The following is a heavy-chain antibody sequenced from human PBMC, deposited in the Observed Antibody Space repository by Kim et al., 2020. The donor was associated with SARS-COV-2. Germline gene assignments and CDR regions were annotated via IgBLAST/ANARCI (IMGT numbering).Heavy chain of an antibody. D-gene: IGHD3-3*02. Sequence: GGSLRLSCAASGFIFSDYYMTWIRQAPGKGLEWVSYISRHSYYTNYADSVKGRFTISRDDAKNSLYLQMNSLRAEDTAVYYCASDLLGISIAAFDIWSLGTIASVSS. CDR2: ISRHSYYT. V-gene: IGHV3-11*06. J-gene: IGHJ3*02. CDR3: ASDLLGISIAAFDI. CDR1: GFIFSDYY.